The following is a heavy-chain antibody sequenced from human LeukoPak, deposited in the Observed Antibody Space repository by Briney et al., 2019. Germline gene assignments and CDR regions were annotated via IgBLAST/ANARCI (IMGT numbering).Heavy chain of an antibody. CDR1: GYTFTGYG. Sequence: ASVKVSCTASGYTFTGYGISWVRQAPGQGLEWMGWISAYNGNTNYAQKLQGRVTMTTDTSTSTAYMELRSLRSDDTAVYYCARGGTGSGWYGVPFDYWGQGTLVTVSS. D-gene: IGHD6-19*01. CDR3: ARGGTGSGWYGVPFDY. J-gene: IGHJ4*02. CDR2: ISAYNGNT. V-gene: IGHV1-18*01.